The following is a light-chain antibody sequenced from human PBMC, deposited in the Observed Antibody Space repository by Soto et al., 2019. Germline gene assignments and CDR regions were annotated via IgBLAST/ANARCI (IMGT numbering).Light chain of an antibody. CDR1: QNIDIY. CDR2: GAS. CDR3: QQTSNTPQT. Sequence: DIQMTHSPSSLSASVGDRVTITFRASQNIDIYLHWYQQKPGTAPKLLIYGASSLQSGVPSRFSGSGSGTDFTLTIRSLQPEDFATYYCQQTSNTPQTFGGGTKVDIK. V-gene: IGKV1-39*01. J-gene: IGKJ4*01.